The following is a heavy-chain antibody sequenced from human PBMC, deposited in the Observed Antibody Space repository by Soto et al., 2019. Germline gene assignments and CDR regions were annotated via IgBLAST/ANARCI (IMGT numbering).Heavy chain of an antibody. CDR1: GFTFSSYN. Sequence: EVPLVESGGGLVQPGGSLRLSCAVSGFTFSSYNMNWVRQAPGKGLEWVSYISGSGSTIYYADSVKGRFTTSRDNAKNSLYLQMNSLRAEDTALYYCARGGPDDWFDLWGQGTLVTVSS. CDR2: ISGSGSTI. CDR3: ARGGPDDWFDL. J-gene: IGHJ5*02. V-gene: IGHV3-48*01.